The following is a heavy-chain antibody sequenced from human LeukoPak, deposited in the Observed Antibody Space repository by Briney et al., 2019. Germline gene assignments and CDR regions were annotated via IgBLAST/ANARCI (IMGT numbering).Heavy chain of an antibody. CDR3: AAQGLEFSSSWYYFDY. CDR1: GFTFSSYA. CDR2: ISGSGGST. Sequence: PGGSLRLSCAASGFTFSSYAMSWVRQAPGKGLEWVSAISGSGGSTYYADSVKGRFTISRDNSKNTLYLQMNSLRAKDTAVYYCAAQGLEFSSSWYYFDYWGQGTLVTVSS. J-gene: IGHJ4*02. V-gene: IGHV3-23*01. D-gene: IGHD6-13*01.